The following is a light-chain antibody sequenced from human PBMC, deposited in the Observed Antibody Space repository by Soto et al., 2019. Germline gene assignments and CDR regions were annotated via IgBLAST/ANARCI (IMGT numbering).Light chain of an antibody. CDR1: ESVRSN. J-gene: IGKJ4*01. V-gene: IGKV3D-15*01. Sequence: EIVMTQSPATLSESPGERATLSCRASESVRSNLAWYQQKPGQAPRVLIYGASTRATGIPARFSGSGSGTEFTLTISSLQSEDFAVYYCQHYNSLWGFGGGTKVEIK. CDR3: QHYNSLWG. CDR2: GAS.